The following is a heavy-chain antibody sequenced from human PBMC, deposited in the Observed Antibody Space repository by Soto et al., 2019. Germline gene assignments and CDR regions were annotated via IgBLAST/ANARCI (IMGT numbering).Heavy chain of an antibody. Sequence: QVKLVQSGAEVKKPGSSVKVSCKASGGTFSSYANSWVRQAPGQGLEWMGGIIPIFGTANYAQKFQGRVTITADESTSTAYMELSSLRSEDTAVYYCARPRHIVVVTAMDAFDIWGQGTMVTVSS. CDR1: GGTFSSYA. CDR3: ARPRHIVVVTAMDAFDI. D-gene: IGHD2-21*02. CDR2: IIPIFGTA. J-gene: IGHJ3*02. V-gene: IGHV1-69*12.